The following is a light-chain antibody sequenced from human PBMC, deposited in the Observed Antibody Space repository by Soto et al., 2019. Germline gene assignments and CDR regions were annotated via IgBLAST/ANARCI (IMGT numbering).Light chain of an antibody. CDR3: HQYDNAPQT. J-gene: IGKJ2*01. V-gene: IGKV3-20*01. Sequence: EIVLMQSPGTLSLSPGERATLSCSASQTLRRTYIAWYQQKPGQAPRVIIYGASKRATGIPDRFSGSGSGTDFSLTISRLEPEDFAVYYCHQYDNAPQTYGQGTKVDIK. CDR1: QTLRRTY. CDR2: GAS.